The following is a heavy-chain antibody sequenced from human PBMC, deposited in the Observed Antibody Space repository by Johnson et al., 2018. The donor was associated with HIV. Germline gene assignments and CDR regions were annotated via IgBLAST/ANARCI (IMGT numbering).Heavy chain of an antibody. Sequence: VQLVESGGGLVQPGGSLRLSCAASGFTFSSYAMHWVRQAPGKGLEYVSAVSSNGGSTYYANSVRGRFIISRDNSKNTLYLQMGSLRAEDMAVYYCARDATPWGGAYVGYAFDLWGQGTMVAVSS. J-gene: IGHJ3*01. CDR3: ARDATPWGGAYVGYAFDL. D-gene: IGHD4-17*01. CDR2: VSSNGGST. V-gene: IGHV3-64*01. CDR1: GFTFSSYA.